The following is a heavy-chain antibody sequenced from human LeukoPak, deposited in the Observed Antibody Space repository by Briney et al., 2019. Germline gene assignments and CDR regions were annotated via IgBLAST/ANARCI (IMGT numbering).Heavy chain of an antibody. CDR3: AKDWSPLYYYDSSGYSDY. Sequence: GGSLRLSCAASGFTFSNYAMSWVRQTPGKGLEWVSAITGGGHTTYYADSVKGRFTISRDNSKNTLYLQMNSLRAEDTAVYYCAKDWSPLYYYDSSGYSDYWGQGTLVTVSS. CDR2: ITGGGHTT. CDR1: GFTFSNYA. J-gene: IGHJ4*02. V-gene: IGHV3-23*01. D-gene: IGHD3-22*01.